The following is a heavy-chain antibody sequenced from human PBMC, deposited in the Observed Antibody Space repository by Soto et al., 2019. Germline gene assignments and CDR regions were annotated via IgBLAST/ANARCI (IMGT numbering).Heavy chain of an antibody. CDR1: GYTFTSYG. D-gene: IGHD2-2*01. Sequence: ASVKVSCKASGYTFTSYGIRWVRQAPGQGLEWMGWISAYNGNTNYAQKLQGRVTMTTDTSTSTAYMELRSLRSDDTAVYYCARDSPIVVVPAAISDAFDIWGQGTMVTV. CDR3: ARDSPIVVVPAAISDAFDI. CDR2: ISAYNGNT. J-gene: IGHJ3*02. V-gene: IGHV1-18*04.